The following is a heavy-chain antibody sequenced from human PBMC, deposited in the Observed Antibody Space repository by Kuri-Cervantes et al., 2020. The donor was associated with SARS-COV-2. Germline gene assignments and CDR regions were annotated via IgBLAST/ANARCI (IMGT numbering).Heavy chain of an antibody. Sequence: GESLKISCAASGFTFRSSHMNWVRQAPGKGLEWISSISDWSLNIYYADSVKGRFNISRDNAKNSLFLQMNSLRVEDTAVYYCTGDKCRYGGFASHFYMDVWGTGTTVTVSS. CDR3: TGDKCRYGGFASHFYMDV. CDR2: ISDWSLNI. J-gene: IGHJ6*03. V-gene: IGHV3-48*01. CDR1: GFTFRSSH. D-gene: IGHD1-26*01.